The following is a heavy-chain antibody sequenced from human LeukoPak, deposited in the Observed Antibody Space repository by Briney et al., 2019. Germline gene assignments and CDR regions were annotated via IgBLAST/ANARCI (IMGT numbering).Heavy chain of an antibody. V-gene: IGHV1-2*02. D-gene: IGHD3-22*01. J-gene: IGHJ4*02. CDR1: GYTFTGYF. CDR3: ARVKNYYDSSGYLYYFDY. CDR2: INPNSGGT. Sequence: APVKVSCKGSGYTFTGYFIHWVRQAPGQGLEWMGWINPNSGGTNYAQNFQGRVTMTRDTSISTAYMELSRLRSDDTAVYYCARVKNYYDSSGYLYYFDYWGQGTLVTVSS.